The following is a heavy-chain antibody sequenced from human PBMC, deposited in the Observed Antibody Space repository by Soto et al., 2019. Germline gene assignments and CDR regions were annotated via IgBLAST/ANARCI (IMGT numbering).Heavy chain of an antibody. J-gene: IGHJ4*02. Sequence: EVQRVESGGGLVKPGGSLRLSCAASGFTFSSYSMNWVRQAPGKGLEWVSSISSSSSYIYYADSVKGRFTISRDNAKNSLYLQMNSLRAEDTAVYYCARGLHCSGGSCVFDYWGQGTLVTVSS. CDR2: ISSSSSYI. V-gene: IGHV3-21*01. CDR1: GFTFSSYS. CDR3: ARGLHCSGGSCVFDY. D-gene: IGHD2-15*01.